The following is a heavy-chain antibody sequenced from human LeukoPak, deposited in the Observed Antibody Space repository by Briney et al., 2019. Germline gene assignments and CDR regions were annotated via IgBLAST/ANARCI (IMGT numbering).Heavy chain of an antibody. CDR2: MYYSGST. CDR3: TRAGSGWSFDY. Sequence: PSETLSLTCTVSGGSVSSYYGSWIRQPPGKGLEWIGNMYYSGSTNYSPSLKSRVTISVDTSKNQFSLKVTSVTAADTAVYYCTRAGSGWSFDYWGQGTLVTVSS. V-gene: IGHV4-59*02. D-gene: IGHD6-19*01. CDR1: GGSVSSYY. J-gene: IGHJ4*02.